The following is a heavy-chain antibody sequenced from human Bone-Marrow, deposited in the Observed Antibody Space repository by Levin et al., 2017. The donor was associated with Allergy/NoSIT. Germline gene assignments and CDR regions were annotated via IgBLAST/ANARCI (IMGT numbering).Heavy chain of an antibody. CDR1: GGTFSSYA. V-gene: IGHV1-69*01. CDR2: IIPIFGTA. Sequence: KISCKASGGTFSSYAISWVRQAPGQGLEWMGGIIPIFGTAYYAQKFQGRVTITADESTSTAYMELSSLRSEDTAVYYCAISKSYYDSSGYYSYIDYWGQGTLVTVSS. J-gene: IGHJ4*02. D-gene: IGHD3-22*01. CDR3: AISKSYYDSSGYYSYIDY.